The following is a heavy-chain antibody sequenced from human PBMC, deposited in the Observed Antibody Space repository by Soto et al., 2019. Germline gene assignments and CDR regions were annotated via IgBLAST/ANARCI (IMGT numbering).Heavy chain of an antibody. Sequence: QVRLVESGGGVVQPGGSLRLSCAASGFSFINYGMHWVRQAPGKGLEWVAVIWYDGGNEYFADSVKGRFSISRDSSKNTLFLQMNRLRFEDTAVYYCARGPGNFYYFDYWDQGILVTVSS. V-gene: IGHV3-33*01. J-gene: IGHJ4*02. CDR3: ARGPGNFYYFDY. D-gene: IGHD1-7*01. CDR2: IWYDGGNE. CDR1: GFSFINYG.